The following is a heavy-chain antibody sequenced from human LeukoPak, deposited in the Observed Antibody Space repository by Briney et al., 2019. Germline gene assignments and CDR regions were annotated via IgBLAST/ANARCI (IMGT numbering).Heavy chain of an antibody. CDR2: IIPIFGTA. Sequence: ASVKVSCKASGGTFSSYAISWVRQAPGQGLEWMGGIIPIFGTANYAQKFQGRVTITADASTSTAYMELSSLRSDATAVYYCARAGRSGGSCYATNWYFDLWGRGTLVTVSS. CDR1: GGTFSSYA. J-gene: IGHJ2*01. CDR3: ARAGRSGGSCYATNWYFDL. D-gene: IGHD2-15*01. V-gene: IGHV1-69*01.